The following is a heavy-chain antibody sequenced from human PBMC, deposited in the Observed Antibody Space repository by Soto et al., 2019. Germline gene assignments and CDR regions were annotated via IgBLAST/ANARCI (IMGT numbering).Heavy chain of an antibody. V-gene: IGHV3-74*01. D-gene: IGHD3-10*01. J-gene: IGHJ6*04. CDR1: GFTLSGRS. CDR3: ARGWFGPDV. Sequence: EVQLVESGGGLVQPGGSLRLSCAASGFTLSGRSMHWVRQAPGKGLVWVSGIDNAGTDSTYADSVKGRFTSSRDNAKNMLYLQMNSLRVEHTPVYYCARGWFGPDVWGKGTTVTVSS. CDR2: IDNAGTDS.